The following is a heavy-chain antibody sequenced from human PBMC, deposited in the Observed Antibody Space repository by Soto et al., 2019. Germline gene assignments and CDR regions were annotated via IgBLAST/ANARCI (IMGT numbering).Heavy chain of an antibody. CDR2: INPNSGGT. Sequence: ASVKVSCKASGYTFTGYYMHWVRQAPGQGLEWMGWINPNSGGTNYAQKFQGWVTMTRDTSISTAYMELSRLRSDDTAVYYCAGGPIVVVVAATYYHFDYWGQGTLVTVSS. J-gene: IGHJ4*02. CDR1: GYTFTGYY. CDR3: AGGPIVVVVAATYYHFDY. D-gene: IGHD2-15*01. V-gene: IGHV1-2*04.